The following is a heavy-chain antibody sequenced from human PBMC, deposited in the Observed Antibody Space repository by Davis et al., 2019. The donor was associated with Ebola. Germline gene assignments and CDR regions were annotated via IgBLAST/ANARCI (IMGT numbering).Heavy chain of an antibody. CDR1: GYIFTSYY. CDR3: ARNRDLWVPDF. CDR2: INASGGST. Sequence: ASVKVSCNASGYIFTSYYTHWVRQAPGQGLEWMGIINASGGSTSYAEKFQGRVTVTRDTSTSTVYMELSSLRSEDTAVYYCARNRDLWVPDFWGQGTLVIISS. V-gene: IGHV1-46*01. J-gene: IGHJ4*02. D-gene: IGHD3-16*01.